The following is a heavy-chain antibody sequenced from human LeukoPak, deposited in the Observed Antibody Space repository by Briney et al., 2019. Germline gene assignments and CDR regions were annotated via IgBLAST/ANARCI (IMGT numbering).Heavy chain of an antibody. Sequence: GGSLRLSCATSGFTFSTSWMHWVRQAPGKGLVWVSRINTDGNTRDYADSVKGRFTISRDNAKNTLYLQMNSLRAEDTAVYYCARDSSGWGDSRYYYYMDVWGKGTTVTVSS. D-gene: IGHD6-19*01. J-gene: IGHJ6*03. V-gene: IGHV3-74*01. CDR1: GFTFSTSW. CDR3: ARDSSGWGDSRYYYYMDV. CDR2: INTDGNTR.